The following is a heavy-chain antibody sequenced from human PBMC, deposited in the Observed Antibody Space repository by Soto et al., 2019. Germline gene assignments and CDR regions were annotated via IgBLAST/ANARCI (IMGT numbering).Heavy chain of an antibody. J-gene: IGHJ4*02. V-gene: IGHV3-64D*06. CDR3: VKPRGYNDFWSGYVFDY. Sequence: GGSLRLSCSASGFSISAYAMHWVRQAPGKGPEYVSAISSNGGTTYYADSVKGRFTISRDNSKNTLYLQMSSLRAEDTAVYYCVKPRGYNDFWSGYVFDYWGQGALVTVS. CDR2: ISSNGGTT. D-gene: IGHD3-3*01. CDR1: GFSISAYA.